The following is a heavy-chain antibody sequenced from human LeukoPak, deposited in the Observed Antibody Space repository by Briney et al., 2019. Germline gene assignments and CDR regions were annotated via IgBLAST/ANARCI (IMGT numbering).Heavy chain of an antibody. Sequence: PGGSLRLSCAASGFTFSSYAMSWVRQAPGKGLEWVSAISGSGGSTYYADSVKGRFTISRDNSKNTLYLQMNSLRAEDTAVYYCAKDVFLYYYDSSGYGAFDIWGQGTMVTVSS. V-gene: IGHV3-23*01. D-gene: IGHD3-22*01. CDR2: ISGSGGST. J-gene: IGHJ3*02. CDR1: GFTFSSYA. CDR3: AKDVFLYYYDSSGYGAFDI.